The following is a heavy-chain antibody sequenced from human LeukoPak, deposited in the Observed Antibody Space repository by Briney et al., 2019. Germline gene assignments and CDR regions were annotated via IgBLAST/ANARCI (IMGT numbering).Heavy chain of an antibody. J-gene: IGHJ3*02. D-gene: IGHD4-17*01. CDR1: GFTFSSYG. V-gene: IGHV3-30*02. CDR3: AKDPNGDYIGAFDI. Sequence: PGGSLRLSCAASGFTFSSYGMHWVRQAPGKGLEWVAFIRYDGSNKYYADSVKGRFTISRDNANNSLDLQMNSLRAEDTAVYYCAKDPNGDYIGAFDIWGQGTMVTVSS. CDR2: IRYDGSNK.